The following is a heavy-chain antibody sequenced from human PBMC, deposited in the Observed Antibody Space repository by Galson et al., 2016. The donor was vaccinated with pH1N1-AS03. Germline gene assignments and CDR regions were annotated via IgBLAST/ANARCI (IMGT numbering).Heavy chain of an antibody. V-gene: IGHV1-69*02. D-gene: IGHD2-21*01. CDR3: AKGGLEVVIAFEGAHYYMDV. CDR2: IIRLIGMT. Sequence: SVKVSCKASGGTFSSYTINWVRQAPGQGLEWMGRIIRLIGMTNYAQKFQGRVMITADNSATTAYMELSSLRAEDTALYYCAKGGLEVVIAFEGAHYYMDVWGKGTTVTVSS. J-gene: IGHJ6*03. CDR1: GGTFSSYT.